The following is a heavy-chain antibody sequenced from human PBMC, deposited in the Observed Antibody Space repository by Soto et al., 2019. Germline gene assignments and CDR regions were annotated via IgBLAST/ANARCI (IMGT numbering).Heavy chain of an antibody. V-gene: IGHV4-61*01. CDR1: GGSVSSGSYY. Sequence: SETLSLTCTVSGGSVSSGSYYWSWIRQPPGKGLEWIGYIYYSGSTNYNPSLKSRVTISVDTSKNQFSLKLSSVTAADTAVYYCARVRYSSSSTGNWFDPWGQGTLVTVSS. D-gene: IGHD6-6*01. J-gene: IGHJ5*02. CDR2: IYYSGST. CDR3: ARVRYSSSSTGNWFDP.